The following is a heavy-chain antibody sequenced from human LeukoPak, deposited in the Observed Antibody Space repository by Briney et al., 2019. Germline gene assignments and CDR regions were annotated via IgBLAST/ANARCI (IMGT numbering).Heavy chain of an antibody. V-gene: IGHV3-53*01. Sequence: HPGGSLRLSCAASGLTAITNDMTWFRQAPGKGLDWVSVLYSDGNTKYADSVQGRFTISRDNSKNTLYLEMNSLSPDDTAVYYCARGVEPLAANTLAYWGQGTLVTVSS. CDR3: ARGVEPLAANTLAY. J-gene: IGHJ4*02. CDR2: LYSDGNT. D-gene: IGHD1-14*01. CDR1: GLTAITND.